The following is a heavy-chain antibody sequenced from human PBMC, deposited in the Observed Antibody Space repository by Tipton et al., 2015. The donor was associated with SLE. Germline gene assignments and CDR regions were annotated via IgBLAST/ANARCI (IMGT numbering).Heavy chain of an antibody. CDR1: GGSFSGYY. Sequence: TLSLTCSVYGGSFSGYYWSWIRQPPGKGLEWIGEINHSGRTNYNPSLKSRVTISVDTSKNQFSLKLSSVTAADTAVYYCARGEMATETGVWGQGTLVTVSS. D-gene: IGHD5-24*01. CDR2: INHSGRT. V-gene: IGHV4-34*01. J-gene: IGHJ4*02. CDR3: ARGEMATETGV.